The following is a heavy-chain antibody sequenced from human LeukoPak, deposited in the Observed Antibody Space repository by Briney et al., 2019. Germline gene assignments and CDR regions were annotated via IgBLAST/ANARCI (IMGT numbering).Heavy chain of an antibody. CDR2: IYYSGST. CDR1: GGSISSYY. V-gene: IGHV4-59*01. J-gene: IGHJ3*02. Sequence: PSETLSLTCTVSGGSISSYYWSWIRQPPGKGLEWIGYIYYSGSTNYNPSLKSRVTISVDTSKNQFSLKLSSVTAADTAVYYCARLTVLRYFDWLGTVDAFDIWGQGTMVTVSS. CDR3: ARLTVLRYFDWLGTVDAFDI. D-gene: IGHD3-9*01.